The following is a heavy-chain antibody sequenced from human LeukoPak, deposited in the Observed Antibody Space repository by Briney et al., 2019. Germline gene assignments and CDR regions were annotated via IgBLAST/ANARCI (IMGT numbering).Heavy chain of an antibody. Sequence: ASVKVSCKASGYTFTSYYMHWVRQAPGQGLEWMGIINPSGGSTSYAQKFQGRVTMTRDMSTSTDYMELSSLRSEDTAVYYCAREIAAAGYYYYYMDVWGKGTTVTISS. V-gene: IGHV1-46*01. J-gene: IGHJ6*03. CDR2: INPSGGST. CDR3: AREIAAAGYYYYYMDV. CDR1: GYTFTSYY. D-gene: IGHD6-13*01.